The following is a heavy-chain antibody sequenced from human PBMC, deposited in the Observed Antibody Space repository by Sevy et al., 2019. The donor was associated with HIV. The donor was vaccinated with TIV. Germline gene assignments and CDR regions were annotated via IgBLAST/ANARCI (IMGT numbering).Heavy chain of an antibody. D-gene: IGHD5-18*01. Sequence: GGSLRLSCTASGFTFGDYAMSWFRQAPGKGLEWVGFIRSKANGGTTEYAASVKGRFTISRDDSKSIAYLQMNSLKTEDTAVYYCTRGPPGYSYGYHYFDYWGQGTLVTVSS. V-gene: IGHV3-49*03. CDR2: IRSKANGGTT. CDR1: GFTFGDYA. CDR3: TRGPPGYSYGYHYFDY. J-gene: IGHJ4*02.